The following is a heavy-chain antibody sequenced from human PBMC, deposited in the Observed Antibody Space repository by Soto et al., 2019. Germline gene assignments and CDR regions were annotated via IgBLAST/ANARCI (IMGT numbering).Heavy chain of an antibody. CDR1: GESISSSSYY. CDR2: IYYSGRT. V-gene: IGHV4-39*01. D-gene: IGHD2-21*02. J-gene: IGHJ4*02. CDR3: ARQRTTVVTQAYFDH. Sequence: SETLSLTCIVSGESISSSSYYWGWIRQPPGKGLEWIGSIYYSGRTYYNPSFKSRVTISIDTSNNQFSLKLSSVTATDTAVYYCARQRTTVVTQAYFDHWGQGALVTVSS.